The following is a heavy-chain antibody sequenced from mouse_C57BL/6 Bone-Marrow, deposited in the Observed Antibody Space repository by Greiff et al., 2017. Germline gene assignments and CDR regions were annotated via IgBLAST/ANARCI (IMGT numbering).Heavy chain of an antibody. CDR1: GFTFSSYG. CDR3: ARRVYGIPYAMDY. J-gene: IGHJ4*01. D-gene: IGHD2-1*01. CDR2: ISSGGSYT. Sequence: DVHLVESGGDLVKLGGSLKLSCAASGFTFSSYGMSWVRQTPDKRLEWVATISSGGSYTYYPDSVKGRFTISRDNAKNTLYLQMSSLKSEDTAMYYCARRVYGIPYAMDYWGQGTSVTVSS. V-gene: IGHV5-6*01.